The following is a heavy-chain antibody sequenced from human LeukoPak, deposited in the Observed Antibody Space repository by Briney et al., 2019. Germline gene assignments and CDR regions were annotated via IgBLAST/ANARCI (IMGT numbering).Heavy chain of an antibody. CDR1: VYTFTGYY. D-gene: IGHD6-6*01. Sequence: ASVKVSCKASVYTFTGYYMHWVRQAPGQGLEWMGWINPNSGDTNYPQKFQGRVTMTRDMSISAAFMELSRLTSDDTAVYYCARVAGIAARPDFWGQGTLVTVSS. V-gene: IGHV1-2*02. CDR2: INPNSGDT. J-gene: IGHJ4*02. CDR3: ARVAGIAARPDF.